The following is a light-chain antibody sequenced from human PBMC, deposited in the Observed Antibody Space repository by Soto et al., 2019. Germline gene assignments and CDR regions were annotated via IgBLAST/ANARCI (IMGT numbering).Light chain of an antibody. CDR2: EVS. CDR3: ASYAGSQNYV. Sequence: QSALTQPPSASGSLGQSVTISCTGTSADVGGYNFVSWYQQHPGKAPKLMIFEVSQRPSGVPDRFSGSKSGNTASLTVSELQAEDEADYYCASYAGSQNYVFGTVTKLTVL. V-gene: IGLV2-8*01. CDR1: SADVGGYNF. J-gene: IGLJ1*01.